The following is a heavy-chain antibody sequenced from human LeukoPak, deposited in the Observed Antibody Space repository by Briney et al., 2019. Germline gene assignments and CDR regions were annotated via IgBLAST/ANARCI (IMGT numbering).Heavy chain of an antibody. V-gene: IGHV4-39*01. CDR3: AVYDSSGYWFDY. CDR2: IYYSGST. Sequence: SETLSLTCTVSGGSISSSSYYWGWIRQPPGKGLEWIGSIYYSGSTYYNPSLKSRVTISVDTSKNQFSLKLSSVTAADTAVYYCAVYDSSGYWFDYWGQGTLVTGSS. CDR1: GGSISSSSYY. J-gene: IGHJ4*02. D-gene: IGHD3-22*01.